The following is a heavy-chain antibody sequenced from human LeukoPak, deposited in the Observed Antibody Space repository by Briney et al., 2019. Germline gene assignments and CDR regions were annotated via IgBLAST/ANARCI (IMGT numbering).Heavy chain of an antibody. CDR2: IRFDGRDK. J-gene: IGHJ5*01. D-gene: IGHD1-7*01. CDR1: GSTFNTYG. V-gene: IGHV3-30*02. Sequence: GGSLRLSCAASGSTFNTYGMHGVRQAPRKGLEGVACIRFDGRDKYYADSVKGRFTISRDTSKSTLYLQMNSLRGDDTAVYYCAKESNNWNYENWFDSWGQGTLVTVSS. CDR3: AKESNNWNYENWFDS.